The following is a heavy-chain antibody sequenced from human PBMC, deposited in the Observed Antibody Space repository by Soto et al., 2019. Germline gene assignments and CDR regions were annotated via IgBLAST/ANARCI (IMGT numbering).Heavy chain of an antibody. V-gene: IGHV1-8*01. D-gene: IGHD6-19*01. Sequence: QVQLVQSRAEVKKPGASVKVSCKASGYTLTSYDINWVRQATGQGLEWMGWMNPNIGHTGYAQKFQGRVTMTRNTAIRTAYIELSSLRSEDTAVYYCASSVSGWYLYWGQGTLVTGSS. CDR1: GYTLTSYD. CDR2: MNPNIGHT. CDR3: ASSVSGWYLY. J-gene: IGHJ4*02.